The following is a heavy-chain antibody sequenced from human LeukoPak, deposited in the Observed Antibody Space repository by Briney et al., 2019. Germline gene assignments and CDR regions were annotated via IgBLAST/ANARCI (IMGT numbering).Heavy chain of an antibody. CDR3: ARLTGPSWGRLDS. CDR1: GFTFSSHG. V-gene: IGHV3-33*01. Sequence: GGSLRLSCEASGFTFSSHGMHWVRQAPGRGLEWVALIWYDGSKKYYTDSLKGRFTISRDNSKNTLYLQMDSLRAEDTAVFYCARLTGPSWGRLDSWGQGTLVTVSS. D-gene: IGHD3-9*01. J-gene: IGHJ4*02. CDR2: IWYDGSKK.